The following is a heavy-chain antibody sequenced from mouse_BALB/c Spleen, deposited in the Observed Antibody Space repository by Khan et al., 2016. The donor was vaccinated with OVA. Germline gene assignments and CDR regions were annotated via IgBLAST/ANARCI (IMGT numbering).Heavy chain of an antibody. J-gene: IGHJ3*01. CDR2: INPSTGYS. D-gene: IGHD1-1*01. V-gene: IGHV1-7*01. CDR3: ASHGSGSGWFAY. CDR1: GYTFTSYW. Sequence: QVQLKESGAELAKPGASVKMSCKASGYTFTSYWMHWVKQRPGQGLEWIGYINPSTGYSEYNQKFKDKATLTADKSSSTAYMQLSSLTSDDSAVYYCASHGSGSGWFAYWGQGTMVTVSA.